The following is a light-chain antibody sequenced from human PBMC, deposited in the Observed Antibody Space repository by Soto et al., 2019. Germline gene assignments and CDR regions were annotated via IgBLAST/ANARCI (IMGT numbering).Light chain of an antibody. CDR1: SSDVGAYKY. CDR2: EVS. Sequence: QSVLTQPASVSGSPGQSITISCTGTSSDVGAYKYVSWYQQHPGKAPKLMIYEVSNRPSGVSNRFSGSKSGNTASVTISGLQAEDEADYYCSSYTSTKPQVFGTGTKVTVL. V-gene: IGLV2-14*01. J-gene: IGLJ1*01. CDR3: SSYTSTKPQV.